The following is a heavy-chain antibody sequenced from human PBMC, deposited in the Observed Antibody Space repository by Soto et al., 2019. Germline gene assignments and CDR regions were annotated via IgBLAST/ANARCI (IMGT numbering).Heavy chain of an antibody. J-gene: IGHJ6*02. D-gene: IGHD2-21*01. V-gene: IGHV4-39*01. CDR2: VYYSGST. CDR1: GGSTNSRSDY. CDR3: ARAYWVMATYFYYYYGMDV. Sequence: SETLSLTCTVSGGSTNSRSDYWGWIRQPPGKGLEWIGSVYYSGSTHDNPSLQSRVTISVDTSKNQFSLKLSSVTAADTXVYYCARAYWVMATYFYYYYGMDVWGQGTTVTVSS.